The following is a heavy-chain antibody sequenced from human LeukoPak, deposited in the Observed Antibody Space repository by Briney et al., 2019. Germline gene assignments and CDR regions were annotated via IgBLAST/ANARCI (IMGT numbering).Heavy chain of an antibody. CDR3: ARVAAYFSYYMDV. V-gene: IGHV3-48*03. Sequence: GGSLRLSCTASGFTFSSYEMNWVRQAPGKGLEWVSYISSSGSTIYYADSVKGRFTISRDNAKNSLYLQMNSLRAEDTAVYYCARVAAYFSYYMDVWGKGTTVTISS. CDR1: GFTFSSYE. J-gene: IGHJ6*03. CDR2: ISSSGSTI.